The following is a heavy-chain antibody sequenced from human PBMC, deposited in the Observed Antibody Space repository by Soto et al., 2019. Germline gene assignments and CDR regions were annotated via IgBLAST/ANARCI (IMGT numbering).Heavy chain of an antibody. J-gene: IGHJ6*02. CDR2: ISGSGGST. CDR3: ANEENYGDTRGYYYYGMDV. V-gene: IGHV3-23*01. D-gene: IGHD4-17*01. Sequence: EVQLLESGGGLVQPGGSLRLSCAASGFTFSSYAMSWVRQAPGKGLEWVSAISGSGGSTYYADSVKGRFTISRDNSKNTLYLQMNSLRAEDTAVYYCANEENYGDTRGYYYYGMDVWGQGTTVTVSS. CDR1: GFTFSSYA.